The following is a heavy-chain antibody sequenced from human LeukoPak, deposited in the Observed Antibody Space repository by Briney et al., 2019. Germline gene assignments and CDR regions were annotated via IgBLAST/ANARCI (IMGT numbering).Heavy chain of an antibody. D-gene: IGHD2-21*02. CDR2: IKDDGTT. CDR3: TAIRPDF. V-gene: IGHV3-74*01. Sequence: GGSLTLSCAASGLSFSTYCLHWVRQDPAKGMVWDSRIKDDGTTHYADSVKGRFTISRANAKTTLYLHMNSLRAEDTGVYYCTAIRPDFWGRGTLVTVSS. CDR1: GLSFSTYC. J-gene: IGHJ4*02.